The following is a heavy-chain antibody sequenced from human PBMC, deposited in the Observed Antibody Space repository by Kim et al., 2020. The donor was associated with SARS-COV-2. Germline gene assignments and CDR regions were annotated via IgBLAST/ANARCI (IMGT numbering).Heavy chain of an antibody. CDR1: GYTFTSYG. Sequence: ASVKVSCKASGYTFTSYGISWVRQAPGQGLEWMGWISAYNGNTNYAQKLQGRVTMTTDTSTSTAYMELRSLRSDDTAVYYCARDPLNYDYVWGSYRTPGGFDYWGQGTLVTVSS. V-gene: IGHV1-18*04. CDR3: ARDPLNYDYVWGSYRTPGGFDY. D-gene: IGHD3-16*02. J-gene: IGHJ4*02. CDR2: ISAYNGNT.